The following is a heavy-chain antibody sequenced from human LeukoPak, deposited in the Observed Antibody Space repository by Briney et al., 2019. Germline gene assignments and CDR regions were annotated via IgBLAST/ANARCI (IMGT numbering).Heavy chain of an antibody. Sequence: ASVKVSCKPSGYTFTSFGNSWMRQAPGQGLEWMGWIGAYNGDTNYAQKFQGRVTMTTDTSTSTAYMDLRSLRSDDTAVYYCTRDLCRGDNGPSLDYWGQGTLVTVSS. V-gene: IGHV1-18*04. D-gene: IGHD2-21*01. CDR3: TRDLCRGDNGPSLDY. J-gene: IGHJ4*02. CDR2: IGAYNGDT. CDR1: GYTFTSFG.